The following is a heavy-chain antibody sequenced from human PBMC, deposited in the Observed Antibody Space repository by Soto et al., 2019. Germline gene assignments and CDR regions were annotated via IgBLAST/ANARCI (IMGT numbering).Heavy chain of an antibody. J-gene: IGHJ3*02. CDR3: ARQFLWELRPDAFDI. CDR2: IYYSGGT. D-gene: IGHD1-26*01. V-gene: IGHV4-39*01. Sequence: PSETLSLTCTVSGGSISSSSYYWGWIRQPPGKGLEWIGSIYYSGGTYYNPSLKSRVTISVDTSKNQFSLKLSSVTAADTAVYYCARQFLWELRPDAFDIWGQGTMVTVSS. CDR1: GGSISSSSYY.